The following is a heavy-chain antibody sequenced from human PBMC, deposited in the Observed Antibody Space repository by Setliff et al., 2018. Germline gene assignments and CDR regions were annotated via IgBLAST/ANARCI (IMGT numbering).Heavy chain of an antibody. Sequence: SETLSLTCNVSGASISSGSHYWSWIRQSAGEKPTWIGHVYSTGSTNYNPSFESRVSISVDKSNNQFSLKMTSVTAADTAMYYCVRDRYGRNSDGSGVYNWFDSWGQGIRGTV. CDR2: VYSTGST. J-gene: IGHJ5*01. CDR1: GASISSGSHY. CDR3: VRDRYGRNSDGSGVYNWFDS. D-gene: IGHD2-15*01. V-gene: IGHV4-61*09.